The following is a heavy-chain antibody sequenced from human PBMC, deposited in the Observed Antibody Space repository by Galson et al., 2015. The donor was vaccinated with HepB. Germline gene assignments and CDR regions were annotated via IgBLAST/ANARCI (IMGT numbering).Heavy chain of an antibody. CDR2: INEDGSTT. CDR1: GFSLSDSW. D-gene: IGHD1/OR15-1a*01. Sequence: SLRLSCAASGFSLSDSWMTWVRQSAGRGLEWVANINEDGSTTFYLDSVKGRFTISRDNAKNSVFLQMNNLRADDTAVYYCARGNNPNYWGQGTLVTVSS. V-gene: IGHV3-7*03. J-gene: IGHJ4*02. CDR3: ARGNNPNY.